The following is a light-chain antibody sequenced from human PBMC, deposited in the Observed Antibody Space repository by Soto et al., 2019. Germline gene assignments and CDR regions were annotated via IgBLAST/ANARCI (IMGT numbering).Light chain of an antibody. CDR1: QSVSSS. CDR3: QQRSNWIS. Sequence: EIVLTQSPATLSLSPRETATLSCRASQSVSSSLAWYQQKPGQAPRLLIYDAFKRATGIPARFSGSGSGTDFTLTISSLDAEDSAVYYCQQRSNWISFGGGTKVEIK. V-gene: IGKV3-11*01. CDR2: DAF. J-gene: IGKJ4*01.